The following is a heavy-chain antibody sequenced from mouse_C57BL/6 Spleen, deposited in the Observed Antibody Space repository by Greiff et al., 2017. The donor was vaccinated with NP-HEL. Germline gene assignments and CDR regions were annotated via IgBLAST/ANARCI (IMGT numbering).Heavy chain of an antibody. J-gene: IGHJ4*01. D-gene: IGHD1-1*01. Sequence: EVKVVESGGGLVKPGGSLKLSCAASGFTFSDYGMHWVRQAPEKGLEWVAYISSGSSTIYYADTVKGRFTISRDNAKNTLFLQMTSLRSEDTAMYYCASYYGSSYRYAMDYWGQGTSVTVSS. CDR3: ASYYGSSYRYAMDY. CDR2: ISSGSSTI. CDR1: GFTFSDYG. V-gene: IGHV5-17*01.